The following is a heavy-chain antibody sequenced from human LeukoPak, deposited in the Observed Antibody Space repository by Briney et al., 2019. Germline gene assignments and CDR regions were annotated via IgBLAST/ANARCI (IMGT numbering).Heavy chain of an antibody. CDR1: GFTFSSYG. CDR3: AKGPLRGTAAAIDY. V-gene: IGHV3-30*18. Sequence: HSGGSLRLSCAASGFTFSSYGMHWVRQAPGKGLEWVAVISYDGRNKHYPDSVKGRFTISRDISTDTLWLQMDSLRTEDTAVYYCAKGPLRGTAAAIDYWGQGTLVTVSS. J-gene: IGHJ4*02. CDR2: ISYDGRNK. D-gene: IGHD2-2*01.